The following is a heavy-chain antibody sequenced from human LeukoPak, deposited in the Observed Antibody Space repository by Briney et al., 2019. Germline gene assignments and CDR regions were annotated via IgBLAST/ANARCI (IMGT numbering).Heavy chain of an antibody. Sequence: GGSLRLSCAASGLSVTNTYMTWVRQAPGKGLEWVSVIYSGGGTNYADPLKGRFSISRDNSKNTLYLQMNSLRAEDTAVYYCVAEDTYWGQGTLVTVSS. CDR2: IYSGGGT. CDR3: VAEDTY. J-gene: IGHJ4*02. CDR1: GLSVTNTY. V-gene: IGHV3-53*01. D-gene: IGHD5-18*01.